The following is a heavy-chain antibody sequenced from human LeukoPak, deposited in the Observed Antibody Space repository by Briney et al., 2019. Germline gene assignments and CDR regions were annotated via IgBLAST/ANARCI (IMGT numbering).Heavy chain of an antibody. D-gene: IGHD2-2*01. CDR2: IYPGDSDT. J-gene: IGHJ3*02. Sequence: PGESLKISCKGSGYSFTSYWIGWVRQMPGKGLEWMGIIYPGDSDTRYSPSFQGQVTISADKSISTAYLQWSSLKASDTAMYYCARRGYCSSTSCSVQAFDIWGQGTMVTVSS. CDR3: ARRGYCSSTSCSVQAFDI. CDR1: GYSFTSYW. V-gene: IGHV5-51*01.